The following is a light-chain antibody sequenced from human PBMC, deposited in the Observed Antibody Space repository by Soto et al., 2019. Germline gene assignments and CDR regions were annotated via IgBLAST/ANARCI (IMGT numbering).Light chain of an antibody. CDR1: SSDVGSYNY. CDR3: SSYRSSSTYV. CDR2: EVT. V-gene: IGLV2-14*01. Sequence: QAVVTQPASVSGSPGQSITISCTGTSSDVGSYNYVSWHQQHPGQAPKLMIYEVTHRASGIPDRFSASKSGNTASLTISGLQAGDEADYYCSSYRSSSTYVFGTGTKLTVL. J-gene: IGLJ1*01.